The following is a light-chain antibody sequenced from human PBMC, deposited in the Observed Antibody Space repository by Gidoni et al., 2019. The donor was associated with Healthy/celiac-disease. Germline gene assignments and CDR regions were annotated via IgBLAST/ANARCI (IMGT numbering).Light chain of an antibody. CDR2: GKN. CDR3: NSRDSSGNHWV. Sequence: SSELTQDPAVSVAVGQTVRSTCQGDSLRSYYASWYQQTPGQAPVLVIYGKNNRPSGIPVRFSGSSSGNTASLTITGAQAEDEADYYCNSRDSSGNHWVFGGGTTLTVL. CDR1: SLRSYY. V-gene: IGLV3-19*01. J-gene: IGLJ3*02.